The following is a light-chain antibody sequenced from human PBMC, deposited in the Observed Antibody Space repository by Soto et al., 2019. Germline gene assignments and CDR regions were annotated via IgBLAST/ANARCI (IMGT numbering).Light chain of an antibody. Sequence: EIVLTQSPRTLSLSPGERAPLTCRSSQSVSSSHLAWYQQKPGQAPRLIISGASARATGIPTRFSGSGAGTEFTLTISSLQSEDFAVYYCQQYKDWPLTFGGGTKVDI. CDR2: GAS. J-gene: IGKJ4*01. V-gene: IGKV3D-15*01. CDR1: QSVSSSH. CDR3: QQYKDWPLT.